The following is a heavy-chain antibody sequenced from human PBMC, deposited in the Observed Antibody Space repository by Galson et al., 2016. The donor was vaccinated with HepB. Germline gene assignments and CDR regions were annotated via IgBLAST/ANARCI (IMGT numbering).Heavy chain of an antibody. V-gene: IGHV1-8*01. D-gene: IGHD6-13*01. CDR1: GYTFTNYD. Sequence: SVKVSCKASGYTFTNYDINWVRQATGQGLEWMGWMNPNSGNTGYVQKFQGRVSMTRNTSISTAYMELSGLRSDDTAVYYCALSSPWSTWYAISWGQGTLVTVSS. CDR2: MNPNSGNT. J-gene: IGHJ5*02. CDR3: ALSSPWSTWYAIS.